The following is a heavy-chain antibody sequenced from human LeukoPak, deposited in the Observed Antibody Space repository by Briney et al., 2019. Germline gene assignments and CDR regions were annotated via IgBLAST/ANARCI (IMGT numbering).Heavy chain of an antibody. CDR3: ARGRVSGTTLVTWFDT. Sequence: ASVKVSCKASGGTFSSYAISWVRQAPGQGLEWLGGIISISPTANYAQKFQDRVTMNMDESTTTAFMELSSLRSDDTAVYYCARGRVSGTTLVTWFDTWGQATLVTVSS. D-gene: IGHD5-18*01. V-gene: IGHV1-69*05. CDR1: GGTFSSYA. J-gene: IGHJ5*02. CDR2: IISISPTA.